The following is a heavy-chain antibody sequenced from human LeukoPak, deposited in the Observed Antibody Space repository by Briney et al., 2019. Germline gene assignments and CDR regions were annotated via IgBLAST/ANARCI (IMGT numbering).Heavy chain of an antibody. CDR2: ISSSSSYI. V-gene: IGHV3-21*01. Sequence: GGSLRLSCAASGFTFSSYSMNWVRQAPGKGLEWVSSISSSSSYIYYADSVKGRFTISRDNAKNSLYLQMSSLRAEDTAVYYCASSIAAAGRNWFDPWGQGTLVTVSS. J-gene: IGHJ5*02. D-gene: IGHD6-13*01. CDR3: ASSIAAAGRNWFDP. CDR1: GFTFSSYS.